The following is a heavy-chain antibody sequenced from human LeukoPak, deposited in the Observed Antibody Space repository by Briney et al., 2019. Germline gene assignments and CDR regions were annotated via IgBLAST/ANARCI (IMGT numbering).Heavy chain of an antibody. CDR1: GGSISSYY. CDR2: IYYSGST. CDR3: ARRRSSDY. V-gene: IGHV4-59*08. D-gene: IGHD1-26*01. Sequence: SETLSLTCTVSGGSISSYYWSWIRQPPGKGLEWIGNIYYSGSTNYNPSLKSRVTISVDTSKNQFSLKLSSVTAADTAVYYCARRRSSDYWGQGTLVTAST. J-gene: IGHJ4*02.